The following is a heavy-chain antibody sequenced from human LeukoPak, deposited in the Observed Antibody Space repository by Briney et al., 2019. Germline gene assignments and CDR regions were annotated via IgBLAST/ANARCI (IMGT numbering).Heavy chain of an antibody. D-gene: IGHD6-13*01. CDR3: AKDLISAAGRGDFQH. Sequence: GGSLRLSCAASGFTFSRYSMNWVRQAPGKGLEWVSSISSSSSYRYYADSVKGRFTISRDNAKNSLHLPMNPLRAEDTAVYYCAKDLISAAGRGDFQHWGQGTLVTVSS. CDR2: ISSSSSYR. J-gene: IGHJ1*01. V-gene: IGHV3-21*04. CDR1: GFTFSRYS.